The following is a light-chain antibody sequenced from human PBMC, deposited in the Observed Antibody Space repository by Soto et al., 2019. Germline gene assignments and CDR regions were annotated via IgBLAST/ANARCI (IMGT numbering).Light chain of an antibody. CDR2: DTT. V-gene: IGLV7-46*01. CDR1: TGAVTNGHY. Sequence: QAVVTQEPSLTVSPGGTVTVTCGSSTGAVTNGHYPYWLQQKPGQAPRTLIYDTTNRHSWTPARFSGSLLGGKAALTLSGAQPEDEAEYYCLLSYNGPYVFXTGTKVTVL. J-gene: IGLJ1*01. CDR3: LLSYNGPYV.